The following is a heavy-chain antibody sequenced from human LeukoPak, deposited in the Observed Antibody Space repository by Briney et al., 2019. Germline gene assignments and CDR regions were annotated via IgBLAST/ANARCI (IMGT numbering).Heavy chain of an antibody. J-gene: IGHJ4*02. CDR2: IYYSGST. V-gene: IGHV4-39*01. CDR3: ARYYDSSLH. Sequence: SETLSLTCTVAGGSISSSSYYWGWIRQPPGKGLEWIGSIYYSGSTYYNPSLKSRVTISVDTSKNQFSLKLSSVTAADTAIYYCARYYDSSLHWGQGTLVTVSS. D-gene: IGHD3-22*01. CDR1: GGSISSSSYY.